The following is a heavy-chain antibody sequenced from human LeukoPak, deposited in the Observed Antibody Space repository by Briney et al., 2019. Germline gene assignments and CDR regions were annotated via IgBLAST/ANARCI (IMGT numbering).Heavy chain of an antibody. Sequence: GGSLRLSCAASGFTFSSYAMHWVRQAPGKGLEWVAVISYDGSNKYYADSVKGRFTISRDNSKNTLYLQMNSLRAEDTAVYYCASTGGTMATLDGYWGQGTLVTVSS. CDR2: ISYDGSNK. D-gene: IGHD5-24*01. J-gene: IGHJ4*02. V-gene: IGHV3-30*04. CDR1: GFTFSSYA. CDR3: ASTGGTMATLDGY.